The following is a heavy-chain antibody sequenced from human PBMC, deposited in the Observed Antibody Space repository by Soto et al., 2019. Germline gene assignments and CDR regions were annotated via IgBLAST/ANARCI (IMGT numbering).Heavy chain of an antibody. CDR3: ARDDIVGAANWYFDL. CDR2: IYYSGNT. CDR1: GGYVNTGSFC. D-gene: IGHD1-26*01. V-gene: IGHV4-61*01. Sequence: LETLSLTCTVSGGYVNTGSFCWSWIRQPPGKGLEWIGYIYYSGNTNHNPSLKSRVTMSVGRSRNQFSLRLSSVTAADTAVYYCARDDIVGAANWYFDLWGRGTLVTVS. J-gene: IGHJ2*01.